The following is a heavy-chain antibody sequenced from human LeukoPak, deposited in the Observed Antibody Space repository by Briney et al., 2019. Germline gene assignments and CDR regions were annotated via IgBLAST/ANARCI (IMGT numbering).Heavy chain of an antibody. CDR1: GFTFDDYG. V-gene: IGHV3-15*01. CDR3: VRGVIW. Sequence: GGSLRLSCAASGFTFDDYGMSWVRQAPGKGLEWVGRIKSKTDGGTTDYAAPVKGRFTISRDDSKNTLYLQMNSLKTEDTAVYYCVRGVIWGGQGTLVTVSS. D-gene: IGHD3-10*01. CDR2: IKSKTDGGTT. J-gene: IGHJ4*02.